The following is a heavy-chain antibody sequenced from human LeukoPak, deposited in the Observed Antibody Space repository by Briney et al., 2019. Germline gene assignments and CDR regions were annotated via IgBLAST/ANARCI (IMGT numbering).Heavy chain of an antibody. CDR2: IKQDGSEK. CDR1: GFTFSTYW. V-gene: IGHV3-7*03. D-gene: IGHD1-26*01. CDR3: ARGGSYLSAFDI. Sequence: GGSLRLSCAASGFTFSTYWMTWVRQAPGKGLEWVANIKQDGSEKYFVDSVKGRFTISRDNANNSLYLQMNSLRGEDTAVYYCARGGSYLSAFDIWGQGTMVTVSS. J-gene: IGHJ3*02.